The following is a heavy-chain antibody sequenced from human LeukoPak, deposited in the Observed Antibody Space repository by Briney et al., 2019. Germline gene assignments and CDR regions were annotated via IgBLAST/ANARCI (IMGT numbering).Heavy chain of an antibody. V-gene: IGHV3-74*01. J-gene: IGHJ4*02. Sequence: PGGSLRLSCAASGFTFSSYLMHWVRQAPGKGLVWVSRINSDGSSTTYADSVKGRFTISRDNAKNTLYLQMNSLRAEDTAVYYCARNKLELERRDIDYWGQGTLVTVSS. CDR1: GFTFSSYL. CDR3: ARNKLELERRDIDY. CDR2: INSDGSST. D-gene: IGHD1-1*01.